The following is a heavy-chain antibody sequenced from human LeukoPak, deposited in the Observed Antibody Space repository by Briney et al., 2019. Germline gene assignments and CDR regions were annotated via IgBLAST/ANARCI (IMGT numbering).Heavy chain of an antibody. CDR1: GFTFSSYS. Sequence: GGSLRLSCAASGFTFSSYSMNWVRQAPGKGLEWVSYISSSSSTIYYADSVKGRFTISRDNAKNSLYLQMNSLRAEGTAVYYCARATHPGGDPFDYWGQGTLVTVSS. CDR2: ISSSSSTI. D-gene: IGHD2-21*02. J-gene: IGHJ4*02. CDR3: ARATHPGGDPFDY. V-gene: IGHV3-48*01.